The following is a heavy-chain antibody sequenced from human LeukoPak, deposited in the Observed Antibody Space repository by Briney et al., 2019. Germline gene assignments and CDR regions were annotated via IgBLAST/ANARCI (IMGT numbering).Heavy chain of an antibody. CDR3: ARAIFGVVLPYFDY. CDR2: INHSGST. D-gene: IGHD3-3*01. CDR1: GGSFSGYY. Sequence: SETLSLTCAVYGGSFSGYYWSWIRQPPGKGLEWTGEINHSGSTNYNPSLKSRVTISVDTSKNQFSLKLSSVTAADTAVYYRARAIFGVVLPYFDYWGQGTLVTVSS. J-gene: IGHJ4*02. V-gene: IGHV4-34*01.